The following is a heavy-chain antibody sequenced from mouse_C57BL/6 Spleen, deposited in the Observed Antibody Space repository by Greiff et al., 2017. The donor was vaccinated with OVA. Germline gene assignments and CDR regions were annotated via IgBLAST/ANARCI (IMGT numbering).Heavy chain of an antibody. V-gene: IGHV1-19*01. Sequence: VQLQQSGPVLVKPGASVKMSCKASGYTFTDYYMNWVKQSHGKSLEWIGVINPYNGGTSYNQKFKGKATLTVDKSSSTAYMELNSLTSEDSAVYYCAKGTTVVATGNFDYWGQGTTLTVSS. CDR1: GYTFTDYY. J-gene: IGHJ2*01. CDR3: AKGTTVVATGNFDY. CDR2: INPYNGGT. D-gene: IGHD1-1*01.